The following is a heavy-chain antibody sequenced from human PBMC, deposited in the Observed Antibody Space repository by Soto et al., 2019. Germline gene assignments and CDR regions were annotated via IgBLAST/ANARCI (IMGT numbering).Heavy chain of an antibody. V-gene: IGHV4-59*12. CDR1: GGSISSYR. J-gene: IGHJ4*01. CDR2: IYYSGNT. CDR3: ARGVLH. Sequence: SETLSLTCTVSGGSISSYRWSWIRQPPGEGLEWIGSIYYSGNTNYNPSLKSRVTISADTSKNEFSLRLRSVTTADTAVYYCARGVLHWGQGTLVTVSS.